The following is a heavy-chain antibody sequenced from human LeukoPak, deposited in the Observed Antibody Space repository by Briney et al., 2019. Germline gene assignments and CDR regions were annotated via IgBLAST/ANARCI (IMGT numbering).Heavy chain of an antibody. CDR2: IYSGGST. V-gene: IGHV3-66*01. CDR3: ARDGAVVNPNDY. CDR1: GFTVSTNY. J-gene: IGHJ4*02. D-gene: IGHD4-23*01. Sequence: GGSLRLSCAASGFTVSTNYMSWVRQAPGKGLEWVSVIYSGGSTYYADSVKGRFTISRDNAKNSLYLQMNSLRAEDTAVYYCARDGAVVNPNDYWGQGTLVTVSS.